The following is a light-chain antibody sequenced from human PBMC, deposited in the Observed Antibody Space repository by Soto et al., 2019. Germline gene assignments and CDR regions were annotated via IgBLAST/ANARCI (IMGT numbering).Light chain of an antibody. Sequence: QSALTQPRSVSGSPGQSVAISCTGTSSDVGGYNYVSWYQHHPGKAPKLMIYDDNKRPSGIPDRFSGSKSGTSATLGITGFQTGDEADYYCGSWDSSLSAYVFGTGTKLTVL. V-gene: IGLV2-11*01. CDR1: SSDVGGYNY. J-gene: IGLJ1*01. CDR3: GSWDSSLSAYV. CDR2: DDN.